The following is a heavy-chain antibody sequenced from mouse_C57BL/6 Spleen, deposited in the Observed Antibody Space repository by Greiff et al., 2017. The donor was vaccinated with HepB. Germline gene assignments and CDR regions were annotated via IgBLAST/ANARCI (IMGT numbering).Heavy chain of an antibody. Sequence: QVQLQQPGAELVRPGSSVKLSCKASGYTFTSYWMHWVKQRPIQGLEWIGNIDPSDSETHYNQKFKDKATLTVDKSSSTAHMQLSSLTSEDSAVYYCARYGGNSSGYYFDYWGQGTTLTVSS. D-gene: IGHD3-2*02. J-gene: IGHJ2*01. CDR1: GYTFTSYW. CDR2: IDPSDSET. V-gene: IGHV1-52*01. CDR3: ARYGGNSSGYYFDY.